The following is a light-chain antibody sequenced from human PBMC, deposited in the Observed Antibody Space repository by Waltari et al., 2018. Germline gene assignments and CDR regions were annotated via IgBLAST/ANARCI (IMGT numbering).Light chain of an antibody. CDR3: QQYNNWPPVWT. Sequence: EIVMTQSPATLSVSPGERATLSCRASQSVSSNLAWYQQKPGQAPRLLIYGASTMATGIPARFSGSGSGTEFTLTISSLQSEDFAVYYCQQYNNWPPVWTFGQGTKVEIK. CDR2: GAS. CDR1: QSVSSN. V-gene: IGKV3-15*01. J-gene: IGKJ1*01.